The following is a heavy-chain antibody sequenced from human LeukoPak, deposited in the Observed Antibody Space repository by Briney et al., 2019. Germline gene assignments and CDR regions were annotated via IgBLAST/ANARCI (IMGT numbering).Heavy chain of an antibody. CDR3: ATFGNFWSGYEYFQH. J-gene: IGHJ1*01. D-gene: IGHD3-3*01. Sequence: GASVKVSCKVSGYTLTELSMHWVRQAPGKGLEWMGGFDPEDGGTIYAQKFQGKVTMTEDTSTDTAYMELSSLRSEDTAVYYCATFGNFWSGYEYFQHWGQGTLVTVSS. CDR2: FDPEDGGT. CDR1: GYTLTELS. V-gene: IGHV1-24*01.